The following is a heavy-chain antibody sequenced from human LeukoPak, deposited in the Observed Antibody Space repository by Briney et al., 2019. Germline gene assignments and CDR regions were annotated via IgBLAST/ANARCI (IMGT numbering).Heavy chain of an antibody. CDR3: ARGDNWNGNYYYGMDV. V-gene: IGHV1-2*02. D-gene: IGHD1-20*01. CDR2: INPNSGDT. CDR1: GYTFTGYY. J-gene: IGHJ6*02. Sequence: GASVKVSCKASGYTFTGYYMHWVRQAPGQGLEWMGWINPNSGDTNYAQKFQGRVTMTRDTSISTAYMGLSRLRSDDTAVYYCARGDNWNGNYYYGMDVWGQGTTVTVSS.